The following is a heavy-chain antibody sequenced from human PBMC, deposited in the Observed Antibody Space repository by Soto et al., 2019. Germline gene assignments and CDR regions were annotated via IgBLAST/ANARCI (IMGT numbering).Heavy chain of an antibody. D-gene: IGHD3-10*01. J-gene: IGHJ6*02. V-gene: IGHV1-18*04. CDR1: GYTFTSYG. CDR3: ARSGKYYYGSGSPYYYGIDV. Sequence: QVQLVQYGAEVKKPGASVKVSCKASGYTFTSYGVSWVRQAPGQGLEWMGWISGYNGNTNYAQKLPGRVTMTTDTSTSTAYMELRSLSSDDTAVYYCARSGKYYYGSGSPYYYGIDVWGQGITVTVSS. CDR2: ISGYNGNT.